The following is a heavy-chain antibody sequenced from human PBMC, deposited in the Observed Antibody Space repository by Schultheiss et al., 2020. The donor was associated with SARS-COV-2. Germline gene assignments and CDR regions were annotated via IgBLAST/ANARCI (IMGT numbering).Heavy chain of an antibody. CDR1: GGSISSYY. Sequence: SETLSLTCTVSGGSISSYYWSWIRQPPGKGLEWIGYIYYSGSTNYNPSLKSRVTISVDTSKNQFSLKLSSVTAADTAVYYCARGRWGSARYFDYWGQGTLVTVSS. D-gene: IGHD3-16*01. CDR2: IYYSGST. V-gene: IGHV4-59*12. J-gene: IGHJ4*02. CDR3: ARGRWGSARYFDY.